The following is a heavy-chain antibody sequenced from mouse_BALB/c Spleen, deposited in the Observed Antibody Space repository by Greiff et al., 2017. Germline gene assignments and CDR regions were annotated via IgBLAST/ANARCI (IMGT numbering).Heavy chain of an antibody. CDR3: ARGGNYVGYYAMDY. CDR2: ISSGSSTI. Sequence: KLVESGGGLVQPGGSRKLSCAASGFTFSSFGMHWVRQAPEKGLEWVAYISSGSSTIYYADTVKGRFTISRDNPKNTLFLQMTSLRSEDTAMYYCARGGNYVGYYAMDYWGQGTSVTVSS. V-gene: IGHV5-17*02. CDR1: GFTFSSFG. J-gene: IGHJ4*01. D-gene: IGHD2-1*01.